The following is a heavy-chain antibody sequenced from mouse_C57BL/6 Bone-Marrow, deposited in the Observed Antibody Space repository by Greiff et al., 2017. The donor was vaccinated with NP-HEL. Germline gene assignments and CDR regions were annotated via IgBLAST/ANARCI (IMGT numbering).Heavy chain of an antibody. CDR3: ARGDLYYDYIDY. CDR2: IYPGDGDT. CDR1: GYAFSSYW. D-gene: IGHD2-4*01. V-gene: IGHV1-80*01. Sequence: VHLVESGAELVKPGASVKISCKASGYAFSSYWLNWVKQRPGKGLEWIGQIYPGDGDTNYNGKFKGKATLTADKSSSTAYMQLSSLTSEDSAVYFCARGDLYYDYIDYWGQGTTLTVSS. J-gene: IGHJ2*01.